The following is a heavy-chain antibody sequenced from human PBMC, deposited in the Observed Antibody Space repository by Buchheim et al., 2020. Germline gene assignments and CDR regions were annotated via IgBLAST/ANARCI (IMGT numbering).Heavy chain of an antibody. CDR3: ARFDYGPRPYPTFKVVGPT. CDR2: IYYSGST. CDR1: GGSISSGGYY. V-gene: IGHV4-31*03. Sequence: QVQLQESGPGLVKPSQTLSLACTVSGGSISSGGYYWSWIRQHPGKGLEWIGYIYYSGSTYYNPSLKSRVTIPVDTSQNQFSLKLSSVTAADTAVYYCARFDYGPRPYPTFKVVGPTWGQGTL. D-gene: IGHD1-26*01. J-gene: IGHJ5*02.